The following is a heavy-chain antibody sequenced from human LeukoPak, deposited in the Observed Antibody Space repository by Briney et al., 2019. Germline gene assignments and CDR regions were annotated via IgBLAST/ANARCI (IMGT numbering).Heavy chain of an antibody. CDR2: ISYDGSNK. Sequence: GRSLRLSCAASGFTFSSYAMHWVCQAPGKGLEWVAVISYDGSNKYYADSVKGRFTISRDNSKNTLYLQMNSLRAEDTAVYYCARGGWLRLRDDYFDYWGQGTLVTVSS. CDR3: ARGGWLRLRDDYFDY. D-gene: IGHD5-12*01. J-gene: IGHJ4*02. CDR1: GFTFSSYA. V-gene: IGHV3-30*04.